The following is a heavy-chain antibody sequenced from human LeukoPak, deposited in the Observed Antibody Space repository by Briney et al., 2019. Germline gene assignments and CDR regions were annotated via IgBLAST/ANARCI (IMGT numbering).Heavy chain of an antibody. V-gene: IGHV4-59*01. CDR1: GGSISSYY. Sequence: SETLSLTCTVSGGSISSYYWSWVRQPPGKGLEWIGYIYYSGSTNYNPSLKSRVTISVDTSKNQFSLKLSSVTAADTAVYYCARDPYYYDSSGYYHWYFDLWGRGTLVTVSS. J-gene: IGHJ2*01. CDR3: ARDPYYYDSSGYYHWYFDL. CDR2: IYYSGST. D-gene: IGHD3-22*01.